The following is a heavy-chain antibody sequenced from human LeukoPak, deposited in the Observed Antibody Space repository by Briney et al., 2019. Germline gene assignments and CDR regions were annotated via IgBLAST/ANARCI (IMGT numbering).Heavy chain of an antibody. J-gene: IGHJ4*02. Sequence: ASVKVSCKASGYTFTSYDINWVRQATGQGLEWMRGMNPNSGNTGYAQKFQGRVTMTRNTSISTAYMELSSLRSEDTAVYYCARDSTYYYDSSGHPLDWGQGTLVTVSS. CDR2: MNPNSGNT. CDR3: ARDSTYYYDSSGHPLD. D-gene: IGHD3-22*01. V-gene: IGHV1-8*01. CDR1: GYTFTSYD.